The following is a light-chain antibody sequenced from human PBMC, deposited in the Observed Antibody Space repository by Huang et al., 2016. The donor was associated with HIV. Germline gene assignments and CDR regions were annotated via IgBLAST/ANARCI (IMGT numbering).Light chain of an antibody. CDR2: GAS. CDR1: QRISSSY. CDR3: QQYGSSPLT. Sequence: EIVLTQSPGTLSLSPGERATLSCRASQRISSSYLAWDQQKPGQAPRLLIYGASSSATGIPDRFSGSGSGTDFTLTISRLEPEDFAVYYCQQYGSSPLTFGQGTKVEIK. J-gene: IGKJ1*01. V-gene: IGKV3-20*01.